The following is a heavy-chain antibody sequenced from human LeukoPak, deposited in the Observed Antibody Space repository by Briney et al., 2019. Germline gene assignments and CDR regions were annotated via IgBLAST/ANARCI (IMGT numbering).Heavy chain of an antibody. CDR3: ARDQDYSYGPPGY. D-gene: IGHD5-18*01. CDR2: ISSSSSYI. Sequence: PGGSLRLSCAASGFTFSSYSMNWVRQAPAKGLEWVSSISSSSSYIYYADSVKGRFTISRDNAKNSLYLQMNSLRAEDTAVYYCARDQDYSYGPPGYWGQGTLVTVSS. V-gene: IGHV3-21*01. CDR1: GFTFSSYS. J-gene: IGHJ4*02.